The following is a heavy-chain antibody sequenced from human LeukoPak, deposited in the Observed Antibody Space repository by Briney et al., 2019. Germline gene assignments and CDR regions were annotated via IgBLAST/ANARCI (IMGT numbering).Heavy chain of an antibody. CDR1: GGSVGSNY. V-gene: IGHV4-59*02. CDR3: ARGSGWYPH. D-gene: IGHD6-19*01. Sequence: PSETLSLTCSVSGGSVGSNYWSWVRQPPGKGLEWIGYISYSGDTKYNPSLKSRLSMSVDTSKNLCSLMLTSVTAADTAVYYCARGSGWYPHWGQGTLVTVSS. J-gene: IGHJ1*01. CDR2: ISYSGDT.